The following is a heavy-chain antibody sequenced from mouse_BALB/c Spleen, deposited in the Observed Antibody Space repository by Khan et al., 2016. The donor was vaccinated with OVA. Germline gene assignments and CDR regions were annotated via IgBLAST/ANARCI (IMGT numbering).Heavy chain of an antibody. V-gene: IGHV3-2*02. CDR3: TRGMDY. CDR2: ISYSGST. CDR1: GYSITSDYA. J-gene: IGHJ2*01. Sequence: EVQLQESGPGLVKPSQSLSLTCTVTGYSITSDYAWNWIRQFPGNKLEWMGYISYSGSTAYNPSLKSRISITRATSKNQFFLQLNSVTTEDTATXFCTRGMDYWGQGTTLTVSS.